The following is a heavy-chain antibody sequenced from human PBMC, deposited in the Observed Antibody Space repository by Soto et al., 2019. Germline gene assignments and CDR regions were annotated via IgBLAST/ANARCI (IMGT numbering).Heavy chain of an antibody. J-gene: IGHJ4*02. CDR2: IKQDGSEK. CDR1: GFTFSSYW. V-gene: IGHV3-7*04. CDR3: ARARADYYDSSGYPLGY. Sequence: EVQLVESGGGLVQPGGSLRLSCAASGFTFSSYWMSWVRQAPGKGLEWVANIKQDGSEKYYVDSVKGRFTISRDNAKNSLYLQRNSLRAEDPAVYYCARARADYYDSSGYPLGYWGQGTLVTVSS. D-gene: IGHD3-22*01.